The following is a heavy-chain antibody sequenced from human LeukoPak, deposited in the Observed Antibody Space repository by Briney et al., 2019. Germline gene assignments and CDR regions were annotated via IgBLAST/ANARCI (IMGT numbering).Heavy chain of an antibody. D-gene: IGHD2-2*01. CDR2: INHSGST. CDR1: GGSISSGDYY. CDR3: ARACSSTSCRSDY. V-gene: IGHV4-39*07. J-gene: IGHJ4*02. Sequence: SETLSLTCTVSGGSISSGDYYWSWIRQPPGKGLEWIGEINHSGSTNYNPSLKSRVTISVDTSRNQFSPKLSSVTAADTAVYYCARACSSTSCRSDYWGQGTLVTVSS.